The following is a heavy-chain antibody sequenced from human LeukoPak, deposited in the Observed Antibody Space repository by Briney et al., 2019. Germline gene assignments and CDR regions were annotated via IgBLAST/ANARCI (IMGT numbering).Heavy chain of an antibody. CDR2: INPNSGGT. Sequence: ASVKVSCKASGYTFTGYYMHWVRQAPGQGLEWMGRINPNSGGTNYAQKFQSRVTMTRDTSISTAYMELSRLRSDDTAVYYCARIAVAGSPFDYWGQGTLVTVSS. CDR1: GYTFTGYY. V-gene: IGHV1-2*06. J-gene: IGHJ4*02. CDR3: ARIAVAGSPFDY. D-gene: IGHD6-19*01.